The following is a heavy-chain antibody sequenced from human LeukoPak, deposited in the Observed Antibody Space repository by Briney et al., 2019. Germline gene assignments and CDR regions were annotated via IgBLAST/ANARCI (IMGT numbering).Heavy chain of an antibody. V-gene: IGHV4-59*01. Sequence: LETLSLTCTVSGGSISSYYWSWIRQPPGKGLEWIGYIFYSGSTNYNPSLKSRVTISVDTSKNQFSLKLSSVTAADTAVYYCARSRYNWNDVDYWGQGTLVTVSS. D-gene: IGHD1-1*01. CDR1: GGSISSYY. CDR2: IFYSGST. CDR3: ARSRYNWNDVDY. J-gene: IGHJ4*02.